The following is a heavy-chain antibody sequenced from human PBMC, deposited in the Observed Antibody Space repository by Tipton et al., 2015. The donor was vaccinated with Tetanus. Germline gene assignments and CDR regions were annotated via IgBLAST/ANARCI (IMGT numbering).Heavy chain of an antibody. CDR2: ISAYNGNT. D-gene: IGHD6-19*01. J-gene: IGHJ6*02. CDR3: ARDSSGWWRRYYGMDV. V-gene: IGHV1-18*01. Sequence: QVQLVQSGAEVKKPGASVKVSCKASGYTFTSYGISWVRQAPGQGLEWMGWISAYNGNTNYAQKPQGRVTMTTDTSTSTAYMELRSLRSDDTAVYYCARDSSGWWRRYYGMDVWGQGTTVTVSS. CDR1: GYTFTSYG.